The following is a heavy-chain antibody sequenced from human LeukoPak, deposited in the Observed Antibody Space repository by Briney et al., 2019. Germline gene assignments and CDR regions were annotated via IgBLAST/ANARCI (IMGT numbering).Heavy chain of an antibody. J-gene: IGHJ5*02. Sequence: SETLSLTCTVSGGSISTYYWSWIRQPPGKGLEWIGYIYYTGSTNYNPSLKSRVTISVDTSKNQFSLRLSSVTAADTAVYYCVRQRRMYSPNWFDPWGQGTLVTVSS. D-gene: IGHD2-21*01. CDR3: VRQRRMYSPNWFDP. CDR1: GGSISTYY. CDR2: IYYTGST. V-gene: IGHV4-59*08.